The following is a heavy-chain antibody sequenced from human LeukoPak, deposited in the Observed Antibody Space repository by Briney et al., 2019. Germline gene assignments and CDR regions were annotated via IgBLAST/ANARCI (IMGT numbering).Heavy chain of an antibody. V-gene: IGHV1-69*01. J-gene: IGHJ3*01. CDR2: IIPVFQRA. Sequence: ASVKVSXKASGGTLSTYAFTWVRQAPGQGLEWIGGIIPVFQRADSAQKFQGRVTMTADESTGIVYMELSSLTYDDTAVYYCARDWGPRVKASYDLWGQGTMVTVSS. CDR3: ARDWGPRVKASYDL. D-gene: IGHD3-16*01. CDR1: GGTLSTYA.